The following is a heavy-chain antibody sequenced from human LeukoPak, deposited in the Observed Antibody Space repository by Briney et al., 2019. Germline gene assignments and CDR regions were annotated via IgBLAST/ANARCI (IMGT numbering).Heavy chain of an antibody. V-gene: IGHV1-18*01. J-gene: IGHJ4*02. CDR2: ISAYNGNT. Sequence: ASVKVSCKASGGTFSSYAISWVRQAPGQGLEWMGWISAYNGNTNYAQKLQGRVTMTTDTSTSTAYMELRSLRSDDTAVYYCARVGFVAGRVSAFDYWGQGTLVTVSS. CDR3: ARVGFVAGRVSAFDY. CDR1: GGTFSSYA. D-gene: IGHD6-19*01.